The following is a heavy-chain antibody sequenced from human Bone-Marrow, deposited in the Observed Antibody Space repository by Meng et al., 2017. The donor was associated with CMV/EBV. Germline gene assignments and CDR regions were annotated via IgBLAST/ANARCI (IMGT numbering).Heavy chain of an antibody. D-gene: IGHD2-2*01. CDR1: GGSIRSYY. V-gene: IGHV4-59*01. CDR2: IFYSGST. CDR3: ARAVVPAARGLVWFDP. Sequence: SGGSIRSYYWSWIRQPQGKGLEWIGYIFYSGSTNYNPSLKSRVTISVDTSKNQFSLKLSSVTAADTAVYYCARAVVPAARGLVWFDPWGQGTLVTVSS. J-gene: IGHJ5*02.